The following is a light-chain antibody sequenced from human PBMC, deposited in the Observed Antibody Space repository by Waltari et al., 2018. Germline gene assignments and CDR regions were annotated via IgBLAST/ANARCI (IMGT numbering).Light chain of an antibody. CDR2: DNN. Sequence: QSVLTQPPSVSAAPGQKVTISCSGTSSNIGNNYVSWYQQCPGTAPKARHHDNNERPSGLPDCCSGSKSGTSAALVSTGRQTGDEADYYSGTWDTSLGKLFGGGTKLTVL. V-gene: IGLV1-51*01. J-gene: IGLJ2*01. CDR1: SSNIGNNY. CDR3: GTWDTSLGKL.